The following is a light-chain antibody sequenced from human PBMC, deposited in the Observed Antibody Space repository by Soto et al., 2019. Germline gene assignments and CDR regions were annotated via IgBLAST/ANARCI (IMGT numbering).Light chain of an antibody. J-gene: IGKJ3*01. CDR3: QEYGRSSRLT. V-gene: IGKV3-20*01. CDR1: QSVSSSY. CDR2: GAS. Sequence: EIVLTQSPGTLSLSPGERATLSCRASQSVSSSYLAWYQQKPGQAPRLLIYGASSRSTGISDRFSGSGSETDFTLTISRLEPEVFAVYDCQEYGRSSRLTFGPGTKVDIK.